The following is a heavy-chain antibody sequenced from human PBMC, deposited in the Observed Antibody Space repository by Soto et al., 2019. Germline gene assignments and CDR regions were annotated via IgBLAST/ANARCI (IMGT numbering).Heavy chain of an antibody. V-gene: IGHV4-4*07. CDR1: GGSISSYY. CDR2: IYTSGST. CDR3: ARDIVVVPAAISHGYYYYGMDV. D-gene: IGHD2-2*01. Sequence: QVQLQESGPGLVKPSETLSLTCTISGGSISSYYWSWIRQPAGKGLEWIGRIYTSGSTNYNPSLKSRVTMSVDTSKNQFSLKLSSVTAADTAVYYCARDIVVVPAAISHGYYYYGMDVWGQGTTVTVSS. J-gene: IGHJ6*02.